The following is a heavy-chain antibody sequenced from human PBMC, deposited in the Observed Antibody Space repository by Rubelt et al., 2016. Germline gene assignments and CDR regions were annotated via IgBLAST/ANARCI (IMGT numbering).Heavy chain of an antibody. V-gene: IGHV3-23*01. CDR3: AKVNWPCTDDCYSG. J-gene: IGHJ4*02. Sequence: GGCLRLSCAASGFTFSSYGMNWVRQAPGKGLEWVSGISGSGDTTYYTDSVKGRFTISRDNSKNTLYLQMNTLGAEDTAVYYCAKVNWPCTDDCYSGWGQGTLVTVSS. CDR2: ISGSGDTT. D-gene: IGHD2-21*02. CDR1: GFTFSSYG.